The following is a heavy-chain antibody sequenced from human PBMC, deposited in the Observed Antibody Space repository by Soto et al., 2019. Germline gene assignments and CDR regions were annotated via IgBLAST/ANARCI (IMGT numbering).Heavy chain of an antibody. CDR3: ARVWQLENVDTAFDY. CDR1: GGSISSYY. J-gene: IGHJ4*02. D-gene: IGHD5-18*01. V-gene: IGHV4-59*01. CDR2: IYYSGST. Sequence: SETLSLTCTVSGGSISSYYWSWIRQPPGKGLEWIGYIYYSGSTNYNPSLKSRVTISVDTSKNQFSLKLSSVTAADTAVYYCARVWQLENVDTAFDYWGQGTLVTVSS.